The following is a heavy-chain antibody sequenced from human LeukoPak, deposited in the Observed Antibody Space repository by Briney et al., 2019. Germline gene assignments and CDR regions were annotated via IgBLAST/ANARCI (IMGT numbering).Heavy chain of an antibody. J-gene: IGHJ4*02. V-gene: IGHV1-18*01. CDR3: ARDQYDSVWGSHRPYFDY. Sequence: GASVKDSCKASGYTFSSYGISWVRQAPGQGLEWMGWINIYNGNPNYAQKFQGRVIMTTDTSTSTAYMELRSLRSDDTAVYYCARDQYDSVWGSHRPYFDYWGQGTLVTVSS. CDR1: GYTFSSYG. CDR2: INIYNGNP. D-gene: IGHD3-16*02.